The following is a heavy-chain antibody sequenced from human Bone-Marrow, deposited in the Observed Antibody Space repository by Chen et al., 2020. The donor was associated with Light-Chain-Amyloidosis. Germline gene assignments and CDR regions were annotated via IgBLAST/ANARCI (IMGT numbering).Heavy chain of an antibody. CDR2: IYPDDSDA. D-gene: IGHD5-12*01. V-gene: IGHV5-51*01. J-gene: IGHJ4*02. CDR1: GYTFPNYW. CDR3: ARRTAGYNFDY. Sequence: EVQLEQSGPEVKKPGESLKISCKGSGYTFPNYWIGWVRQMPGKGLEWMGVIYPDDSDARYSPSFEGQVTISADKSITTAYLQWRSLKASDPAMYYCARRTAGYNFDYWGQGTLVTVSS.